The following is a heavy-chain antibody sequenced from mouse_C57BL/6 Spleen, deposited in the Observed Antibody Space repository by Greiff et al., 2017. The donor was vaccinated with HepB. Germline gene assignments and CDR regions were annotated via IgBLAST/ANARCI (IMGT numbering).Heavy chain of an antibody. D-gene: IGHD2-5*01. J-gene: IGHJ1*03. CDR3: SYYSNYWYFDV. V-gene: IGHV6-3*01. CDR2: IRLKSDNYAT. CDR1: GFTFSNYW. Sequence: EVQLVESGGGLVQPGGSMKLSCVASGFTFSNYWMNWVRQSPEKGLEWVAQIRLKSDNYATHYAESVKGRFTISRDDSKSSVYLQMNNLRAEDTGIYYCSYYSNYWYFDVWGTGTTVTVSS.